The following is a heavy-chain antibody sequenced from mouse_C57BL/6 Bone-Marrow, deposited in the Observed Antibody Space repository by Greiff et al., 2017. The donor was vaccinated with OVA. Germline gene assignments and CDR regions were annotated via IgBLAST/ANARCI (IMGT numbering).Heavy chain of an antibody. Sequence: QVQLKQPGAELVKPGASVKMSCKASGYTFTSYWITWVKQRPGQGLEWIGDIYPGSGSTNYNEKFKSKATLTVDTSSSTAYMQLSSLTSEDSAVYYCAREGGYYGQRYWGQGTTLTVSS. CDR3: AREGGYYGQRY. D-gene: IGHD1-1*01. CDR1: GYTFTSYW. CDR2: IYPGSGST. J-gene: IGHJ2*01. V-gene: IGHV1-55*01.